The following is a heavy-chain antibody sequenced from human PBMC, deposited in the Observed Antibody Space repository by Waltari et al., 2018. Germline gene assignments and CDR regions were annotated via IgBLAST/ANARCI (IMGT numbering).Heavy chain of an antibody. D-gene: IGHD5-12*01. J-gene: IGHJ4*02. CDR3: ARCIRVATRHIDY. Sequence: QLQLQESGPGLVKPSETLSLTCTVSGGSISSSSYYWGWIRQPPGKGLEWMGSIYYSGSTYYNPSLKSRVTISVDTSKNQFSLKLSSVTAADTAVYYCARCIRVATRHIDYWGQGTLVTVSS. CDR1: GGSISSSSYY. CDR2: IYYSGST. V-gene: IGHV4-39*01.